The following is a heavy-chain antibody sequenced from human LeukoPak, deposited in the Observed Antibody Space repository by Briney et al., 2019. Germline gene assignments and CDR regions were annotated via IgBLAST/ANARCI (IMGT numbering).Heavy chain of an antibody. CDR3: AIRKSGNAIDY. CDR2: IYSGGST. V-gene: IGHV3-66*01. CDR1: GFTVSSNY. J-gene: IGHJ4*02. D-gene: IGHD5-12*01. Sequence: PGGSLRLSCAASGFTVSSNYMSWVRQAPGKGLEWVSVIYSGGSTYYADSVTGRFSISRDKSKNTLYLQMNSLRAEDTAVYYCAIRKSGNAIDYWGQGTLVTVSS.